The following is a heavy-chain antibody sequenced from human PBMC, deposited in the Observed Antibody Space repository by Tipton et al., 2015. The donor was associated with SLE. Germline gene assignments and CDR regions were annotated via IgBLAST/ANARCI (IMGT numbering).Heavy chain of an antibody. CDR1: GFRFSDYG. Sequence: SLRLSCVASGFRFSDYGMDWVRQAPGKGLEWVAVSWYDGSRSYFADSVRGRFTISRDNSMSTLNLQMNSLRDEDTAVYYCVKENGMRNKVYVQGGLAVWGQGTTVIVSS. D-gene: IGHD5/OR15-5a*01. J-gene: IGHJ6*02. CDR3: VKENGMRNKVYVQGGLAV. V-gene: IGHV3-33*06. CDR2: SWYDGSRS.